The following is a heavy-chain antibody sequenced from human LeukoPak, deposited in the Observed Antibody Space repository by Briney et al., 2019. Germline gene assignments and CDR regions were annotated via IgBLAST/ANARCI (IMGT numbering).Heavy chain of an antibody. V-gene: IGHV4-39*01. Sequence: SETLSLTCTVSGGSISSSSYYWGWIRQPPGKGLEWIGSIYYSGSTYYNPSLKSRVTISVDTSKNQFSLKLSSVTAADTAVYYCASGRGYNLDYWGQGTLVTVSS. CDR3: ASGRGYNLDY. D-gene: IGHD5-24*01. J-gene: IGHJ4*02. CDR1: GGSISSSSYY. CDR2: IYYSGST.